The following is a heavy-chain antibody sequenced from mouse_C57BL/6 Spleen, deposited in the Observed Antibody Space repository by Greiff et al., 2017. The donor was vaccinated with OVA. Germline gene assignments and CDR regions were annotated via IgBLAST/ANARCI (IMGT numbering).Heavy chain of an antibody. CDR3: ARHEEDSNYVVWYYFDY. CDR2: FYPGSGSI. D-gene: IGHD2-5*01. V-gene: IGHV1-62-2*01. Sequence: VQLQQSGAELVKPGASVKLSCKASGYTFTEYTIHWVKQRSGQGLEWIGWFYPGSGSIKYNEKFKDKATLTADKSSSTVYMELSRLTSEDSAVYFCARHEEDSNYVVWYYFDYWGQGTTLTVSS. J-gene: IGHJ2*01. CDR1: GYTFTEYT.